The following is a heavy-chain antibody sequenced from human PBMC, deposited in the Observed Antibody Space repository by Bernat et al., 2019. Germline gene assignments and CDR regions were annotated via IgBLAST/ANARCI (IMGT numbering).Heavy chain of an antibody. CDR2: INPSDRST. CDR3: ARRPECDTCGYIDY. CDR1: GYTFTNYY. Sequence: QVQLVQSGAEVKKPGASVKVSCKASGYTFTNYYMHWVRQAPGQGLEWMGIINPSDRSTSYAQKFQGRVTVTRDTSTSTVYMELNSLRSEETAVYYCARRPECDTCGYIDYWGQGTLVTVSS. V-gene: IGHV1-46*01. J-gene: IGHJ4*02. D-gene: IGHD3-22*01.